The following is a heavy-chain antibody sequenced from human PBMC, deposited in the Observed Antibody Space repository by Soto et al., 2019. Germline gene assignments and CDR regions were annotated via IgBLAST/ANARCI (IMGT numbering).Heavy chain of an antibody. V-gene: IGHV1-46*03. CDR1: GYTFTGYY. CDR2: INPSGGST. J-gene: IGHJ4*02. CDR3: ARADEDIVVVVAANGPPPGFDY. D-gene: IGHD2-15*01. Sequence: ASVKVSCKASGYTFTGYYMHWVRQAHGQGLEWMGIINPSGGSTSYAQKFQGRVTMTRDTSTSTVYMELSSLRSEDTAVYYCARADEDIVVVVAANGPPPGFDYWGQGTLVTVSS.